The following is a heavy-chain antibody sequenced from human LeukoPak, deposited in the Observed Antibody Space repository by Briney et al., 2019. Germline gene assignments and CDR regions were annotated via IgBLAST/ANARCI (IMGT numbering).Heavy chain of an antibody. CDR1: GFTFSLYL. CDR3: AGGTGFIIKD. V-gene: IGHV3-7*03. Sequence: GALRPSLAASGFTFSLYLKNWGRRAPGKGVEWVANIKQDGSEKNYVDSVKGRFTISRDNAKNSLYLQMNNLRVEDTAMYYCAGGTGFIIKDWGQGTLVTVSS. J-gene: IGHJ4*02. D-gene: IGHD3-9*01. CDR2: IKQDGSEK.